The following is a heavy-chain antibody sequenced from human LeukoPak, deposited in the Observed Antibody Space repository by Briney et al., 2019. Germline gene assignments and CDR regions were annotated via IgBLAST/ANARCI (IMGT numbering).Heavy chain of an antibody. V-gene: IGHV1-46*01. CDR2: IKPSAGST. D-gene: IGHD1-7*01. J-gene: IGHJ6*03. CDR1: RCTFTSYY. CDR3: ARGMVGTIYYYYYMDV. Sequence: ASVNVSCTASRCTFTSYYMHWVRQAPGHGLEWMGIIKPSAGSTRYAQKFQGRVSMIRDTSTSTVYMELSSLRSEDTAVYYCARGMVGTIYYYYYMDVWGKGTTVTVSS.